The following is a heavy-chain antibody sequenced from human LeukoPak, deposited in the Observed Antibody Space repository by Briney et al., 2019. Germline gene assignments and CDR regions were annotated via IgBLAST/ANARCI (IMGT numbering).Heavy chain of an antibody. D-gene: IGHD3-3*01. J-gene: IGHJ4*02. CDR1: GGPVCSSRYY. Sequence: PSETLSLICPVSGGPVCSSRYYWGWIRQPPGTGLDWVGLSYYTWYPFYNLSLKRRDNISLDASQNRFPLKQSSVTAADTAVYYCARGPLGDDKLLRFLEWLIFDYWGQGTLVTVSS. V-gene: IGHV4-39*06. CDR2: SYYTWYP. CDR3: ARGPLGDDKLLRFLEWLIFDY.